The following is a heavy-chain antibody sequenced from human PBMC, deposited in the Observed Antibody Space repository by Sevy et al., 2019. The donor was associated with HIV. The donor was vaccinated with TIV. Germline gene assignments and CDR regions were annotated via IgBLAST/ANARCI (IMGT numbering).Heavy chain of an antibody. CDR1: GFTFSSYA. CDR2: ISSSSSHI. D-gene: IGHD6-13*01. V-gene: IGHV3-21*01. CDR3: ARVAADDPDFYYYGMDV. J-gene: IGHJ6*02. Sequence: GGSLRLSCAASGFTFSSYAMNWVRQAPGKGLEWVSSISSSSSHIYAADSLKGRFTISRDNAKNSLFLQMNNLRAEDTAIYYRARVAADDPDFYYYGMDVWGQGTTVTVSS.